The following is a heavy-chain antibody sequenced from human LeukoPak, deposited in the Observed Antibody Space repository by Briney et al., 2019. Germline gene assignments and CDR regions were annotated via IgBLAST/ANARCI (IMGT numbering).Heavy chain of an antibody. J-gene: IGHJ4*02. CDR1: GFTFSSYE. D-gene: IGHD6-6*01. CDR3: ARTDSTSSGYFDY. CDR2: ISSSGSTI. V-gene: IGHV3-48*03. Sequence: GGSLRLSCAASGFTFSSYEMNWVRQAPGKGLEWVSYISSSGSTIYYADSVKGRFTISRDNAKNSLYLQMDSLRGEDTAVYYCARTDSTSSGYFDYWGQGTLVTVSS.